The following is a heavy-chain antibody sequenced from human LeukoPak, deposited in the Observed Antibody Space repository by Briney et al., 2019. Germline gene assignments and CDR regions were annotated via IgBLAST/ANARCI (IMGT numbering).Heavy chain of an antibody. Sequence: PSETLSLTCAVSSGSIGTYYSAGIRQTPGKGLEWIGYISYSGSTKHNPSLTRRITISLDTSKNQFSLELRSMTAADTAMYYCARQAGSFTTFDIRGQGTLVTVSS. CDR2: ISYSGST. CDR1: SGSIGTYY. J-gene: IGHJ4*02. V-gene: IGHV4-59*08. D-gene: IGHD1-26*01. CDR3: ARQAGSFTTFDI.